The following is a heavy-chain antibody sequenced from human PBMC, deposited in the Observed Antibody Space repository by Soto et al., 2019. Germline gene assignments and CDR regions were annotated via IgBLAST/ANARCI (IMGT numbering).Heavy chain of an antibody. V-gene: IGHV3-30-3*01. CDR3: ARGYSSSSAAFDY. D-gene: IGHD6-13*01. CDR2: ISYDASNK. CDR1: GFTFSSYA. Sequence: QVQLVESGGGVVQPGRSLTLSCAASGFTFSSYAIHWVRQAPGKGLEWVAVISYDASNKYYAYSVKGRFTISRDNSKNTLYLQMNALSAEDTSVYYCARGYSSSSAAFDYWGQGTLVTVSS. J-gene: IGHJ4*02.